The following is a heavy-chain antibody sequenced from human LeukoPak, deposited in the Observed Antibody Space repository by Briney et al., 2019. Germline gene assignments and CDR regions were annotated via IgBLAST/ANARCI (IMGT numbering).Heavy chain of an antibody. CDR2: INPNSGGT. D-gene: IGHD2-2*01. J-gene: IGHJ4*02. V-gene: IGHV1-2*02. CDR1: GYTFTGYY. Sequence: GASVKVSCKASGYTFTGYYMHWVRQAPGQGLEWMGWINPNSGGTNYAQKFQGRVTMTRDTSISTAYMELSRLRSDDTAVYYCARDLIVVVPAANEFDYWGQGTLVTVSS. CDR3: ARDLIVVVPAANEFDY.